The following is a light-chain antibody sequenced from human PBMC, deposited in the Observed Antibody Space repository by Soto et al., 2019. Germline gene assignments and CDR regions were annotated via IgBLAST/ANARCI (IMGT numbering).Light chain of an antibody. CDR1: QSVSSSY. CDR2: GAS. V-gene: IGKV3-20*01. CDR3: QQYGSSPWT. J-gene: IGKJ1*01. Sequence: EIVLTQSPGTLSLSPGERATLSCRASQSVSSSYLAWYQQKPGQAPRLLIYGASSRATGIPDTFSGSGSGTDFTLTISRLEPEDFGVFYCQQYGSSPWTFGQGTKVEIK.